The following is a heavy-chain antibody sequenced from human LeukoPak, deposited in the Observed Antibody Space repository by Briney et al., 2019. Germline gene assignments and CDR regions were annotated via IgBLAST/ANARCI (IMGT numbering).Heavy chain of an antibody. Sequence: ASVNVSCQASGYIFPDYYIHEVRQAPGQGLEWMGWINPDSGGTNSAQKFQGRVTMTRDTSINTAYMELSRLRAEATAVYYCATHDDDSGDHYFDDWGQGSLVTVSS. CDR3: ATHDDDSGDHYFDD. CDR1: GYIFPDYY. V-gene: IGHV1-2*02. J-gene: IGHJ4*02. D-gene: IGHD1-26*01. CDR2: INPDSGGT.